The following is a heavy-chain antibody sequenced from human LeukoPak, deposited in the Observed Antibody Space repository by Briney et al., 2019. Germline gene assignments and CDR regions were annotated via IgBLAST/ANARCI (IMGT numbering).Heavy chain of an antibody. CDR3: AREGYPYGSGSSS. CDR2: IFSDGSS. CDR1: GFTVSNYY. Sequence: GSLRLSCAASGFTVSNYYMSWVRQAPGKGLVWVSVIFSDGSSYYADSVKGRFTISRDRSKNTLYLQMNSLRAEDTAVYYCAREGYPYGSGSSSWGQGTLVTVSS. J-gene: IGHJ5*02. V-gene: IGHV3-53*05. D-gene: IGHD3-10*01.